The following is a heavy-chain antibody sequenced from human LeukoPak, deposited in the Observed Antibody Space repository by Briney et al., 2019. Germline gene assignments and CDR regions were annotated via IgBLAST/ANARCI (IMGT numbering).Heavy chain of an antibody. Sequence: PGGSLRLSCAASGFTFNSYAMHWVRQAPGKGLEWVAVITYDGINKYYADSVKGRFTISRDNSKNTLYLQMNSLRAEDTAVYYCATSRLELYLPDYWGQGTLVTVSS. D-gene: IGHD1-7*01. CDR2: ITYDGINK. CDR3: ATSRLELYLPDY. V-gene: IGHV3-30-3*01. J-gene: IGHJ4*02. CDR1: GFTFNSYA.